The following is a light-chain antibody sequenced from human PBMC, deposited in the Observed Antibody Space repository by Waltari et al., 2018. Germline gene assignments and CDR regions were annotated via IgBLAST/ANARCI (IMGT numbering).Light chain of an antibody. Sequence: DIQMTQSPSSLSASVGDRVIITCRASQAISTYVNWYKKTPGMAPRLLIFSASTLHRGVSSRFRGSGSGTDFTLTITDLQPDDFATYYCQQSYSAPLHFGGGTRVDI. CDR1: QAISTY. CDR2: SAS. J-gene: IGKJ4*01. V-gene: IGKV1-39*01. CDR3: QQSYSAPLH.